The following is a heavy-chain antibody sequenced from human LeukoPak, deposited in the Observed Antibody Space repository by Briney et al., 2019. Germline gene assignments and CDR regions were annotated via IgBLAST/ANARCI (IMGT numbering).Heavy chain of an antibody. Sequence: SETLSLTCTVSGGSISNYYWSWIRQPPGKGLEWIGYIYYSGSTNYNPSLKSRVTISVDTSKNQFSLKLSSVTAADTAVYYCARGVLTYYDFWKGYSNWFDPWGQGTLVTVSS. CDR3: ARGVLTYYDFWKGYSNWFDP. J-gene: IGHJ5*02. V-gene: IGHV4-59*01. D-gene: IGHD3-3*01. CDR1: GGSISNYY. CDR2: IYYSGST.